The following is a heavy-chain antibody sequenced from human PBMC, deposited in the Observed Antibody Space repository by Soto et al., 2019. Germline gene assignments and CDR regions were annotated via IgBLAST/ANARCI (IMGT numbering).Heavy chain of an antibody. CDR1: GGSISSGGYS. J-gene: IGHJ5*02. V-gene: IGHV4-30-2*01. Sequence: PSETLSLTCAVSGGSISSGGYSWIWIRQPPGKGLEWVGYIYHSGSAYYNPSLKSRVTMSVDRSKNQFSLKLSSVTAADTAVYYCAREGDLRFDPWGQGTLVTVSS. CDR2: IYHSGSA. CDR3: AREGDLRFDP. D-gene: IGHD3-3*01.